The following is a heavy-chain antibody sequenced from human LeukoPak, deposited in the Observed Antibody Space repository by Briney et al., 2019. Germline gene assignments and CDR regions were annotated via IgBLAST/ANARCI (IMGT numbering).Heavy chain of an antibody. Sequence: SQNLSLTCAVPGSSISSGCDSWSWMRQPPGKGLESIGYIYHSGSTYYNPSLKSRVTVSVDRSKNQFSLKLSSVTAADTAVYYCARGHGDYPHWFDPWGQGTLVTVSS. CDR3: ARGHGDYPHWFDP. CDR1: GSSISSGCDS. V-gene: IGHV4-30-2*01. CDR2: IYHSGST. D-gene: IGHD4-17*01. J-gene: IGHJ5*02.